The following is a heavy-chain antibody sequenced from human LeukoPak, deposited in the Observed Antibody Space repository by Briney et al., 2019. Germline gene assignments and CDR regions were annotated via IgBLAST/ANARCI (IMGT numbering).Heavy chain of an antibody. CDR2: ISPSGST. V-gene: IGHV4-61*02. CDR3: ARGDYYDSNTVWFDP. CDR1: GGSINGGNYY. J-gene: IGHJ5*02. D-gene: IGHD3-22*01. Sequence: SETLSLTCTVSGGSINGGNYYWTWLRQPAGKGLEWIGRISPSGSTNHNPSLTSRVTISADTSKNQFSLKLSSVTAADTAVYYCARGDYYDSNTVWFDPWGQGTLVTVSS.